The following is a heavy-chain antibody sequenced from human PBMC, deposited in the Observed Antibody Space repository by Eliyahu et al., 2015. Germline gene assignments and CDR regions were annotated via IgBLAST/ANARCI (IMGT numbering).Heavy chain of an antibody. CDR1: GFXFSSYS. CDR2: ISSSSSYI. CDR3: ARDLWSGGSNYFDY. Sequence: EVQLVESGGGLVKPGGSLXLSXAASGFXFSSYSMNWVRQAPGKGLEWVSSISSSSSYIYYADSVKGRFTISRDNAKNSLYLQMNSLRAEDTAVYYCARDLWSGGSNYFDYWGQGTLVTVSS. V-gene: IGHV3-21*01. J-gene: IGHJ4*02. D-gene: IGHD2-15*01.